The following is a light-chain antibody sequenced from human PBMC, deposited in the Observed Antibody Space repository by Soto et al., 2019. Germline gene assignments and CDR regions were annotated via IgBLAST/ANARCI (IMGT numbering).Light chain of an antibody. CDR2: DTS. Sequence: VXXXXXAXLXVSPGEGATLSCRASQGIGDTLAWYQHKPGQTPRLLIYDTSTRATGVPTRFSGSRSGAEFTLTINSLQSEDFAVYYCQPYNNWPLTFGGGTKVDIK. CDR3: QPYNNWPLT. CDR1: QGIGDT. V-gene: IGKV3-15*01. J-gene: IGKJ4*01.